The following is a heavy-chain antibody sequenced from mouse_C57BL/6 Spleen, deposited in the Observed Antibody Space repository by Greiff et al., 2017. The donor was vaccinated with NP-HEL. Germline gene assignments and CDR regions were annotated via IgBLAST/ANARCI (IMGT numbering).Heavy chain of an antibody. CDR2: IDPSDSET. Sequence: VQLQQPGAELVRPGSSVKLSCKASGYTFTSYWMHWVKQRPIQGLEWIGNIDPSDSETHYNQKFKDKATLTVDKSSSTAYMQLSSLTSEDSAVYYCASQGYYGSSTWCAYWGQGTLVTVSA. J-gene: IGHJ3*01. D-gene: IGHD1-1*01. CDR1: GYTFTSYW. V-gene: IGHV1-52*01. CDR3: ASQGYYGSSTWCAY.